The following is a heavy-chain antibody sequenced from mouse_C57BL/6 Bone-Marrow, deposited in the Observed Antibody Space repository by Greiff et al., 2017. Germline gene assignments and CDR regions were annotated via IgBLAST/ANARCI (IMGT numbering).Heavy chain of an antibody. CDR3: ARGGYGSSSYAMDY. CDR2: INPNYGTT. CDR1: GYSFTDYN. D-gene: IGHD1-1*01. J-gene: IGHJ4*01. V-gene: IGHV1-39*01. Sequence: VHVKQSGPELVKPGASVKISCKASGYSFTDYNMNWVKQSNGKSLEWIGVINPNYGTTSYNQKFKGKATLTVDQSSSTAYMQLNSLTSEDSAVYYFARGGYGSSSYAMDYWGQGTSVTVSS.